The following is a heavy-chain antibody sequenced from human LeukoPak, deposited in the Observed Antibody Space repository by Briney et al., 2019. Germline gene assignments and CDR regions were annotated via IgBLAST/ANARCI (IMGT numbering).Heavy chain of an antibody. CDR2: FDPEDGET. CDR1: GYTLTELS. Sequence: ASVEVSCKVSGYTLTELSMHWVRQAPGKGLEWMGGFDPEDGETIYAQKFQGRVTMTEDTSTDTAYMELSSLRSEDTAVYYCATMLRVATPYFQHWGQGTLVTVSS. D-gene: IGHD5-12*01. V-gene: IGHV1-24*01. CDR3: ATMLRVATPYFQH. J-gene: IGHJ1*01.